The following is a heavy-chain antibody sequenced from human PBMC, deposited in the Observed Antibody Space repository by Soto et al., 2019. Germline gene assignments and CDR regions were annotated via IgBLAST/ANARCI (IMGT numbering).Heavy chain of an antibody. V-gene: IGHV1-2*02. D-gene: IGHD6-6*01. CDR1: GFTFTGYY. J-gene: IGHJ5*01. CDR2: INALCGGT. CDR3: AKDLTRQLADWLDS. Sequence: GASVKVSCKASGFTFTGYYIHWLRQAPGQGLEWMGGINALCGGTEYAQKFQGRVTLTRDTSIATAYLTLTSLTSDDTAVYYCAKDLTRQLADWLDSWGQGTQVTVSS.